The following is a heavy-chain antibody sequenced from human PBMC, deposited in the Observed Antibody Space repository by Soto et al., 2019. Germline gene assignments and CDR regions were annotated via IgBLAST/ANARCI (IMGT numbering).Heavy chain of an antibody. CDR3: TRDVSSRYFDL. CDR2: IWYDGSNT. V-gene: IGHV3-33*01. Sequence: QVQLVESGGSVVQPGRSLRLSCAASGFTFRNYGRHWVRQAPGKGLEWVALIWYDGSNTFYTDSVKGRFTISRDNSKSTLHLQMNSLRAEDTAIYYCTRDVSSRYFDLWGRGSLVTVSS. J-gene: IGHJ2*01. CDR1: GFTFRNYG.